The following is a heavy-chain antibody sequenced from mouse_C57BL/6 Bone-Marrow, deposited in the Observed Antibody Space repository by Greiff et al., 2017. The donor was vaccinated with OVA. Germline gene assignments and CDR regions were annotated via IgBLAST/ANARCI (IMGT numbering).Heavy chain of an antibody. Sequence: VQLQQSGPELVKPGASVKISCKASGYTFTDYYMNWVKQSPGKSLEWIGDIYPNNGGTSYNQKFKGKATLTVDTSYSTANMELRSLTSEDSAVYYCARREPMVLWFDYWGQGTTLTVSS. D-gene: IGHD2-2*01. J-gene: IGHJ2*01. CDR3: ARREPMVLWFDY. CDR1: GYTFTDYY. V-gene: IGHV1-26*01. CDR2: IYPNNGGT.